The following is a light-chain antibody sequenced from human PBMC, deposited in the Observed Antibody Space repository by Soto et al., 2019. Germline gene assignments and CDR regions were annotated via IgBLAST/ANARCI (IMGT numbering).Light chain of an antibody. CDR3: QQYNNWPPWT. CDR2: GAF. Sequence: EIVMTQSPATLSVSPGERATLSFRASQSVSSNLAWYQQKPGQAPRLLIYGAFTRATGIPARFSGSGSGTEFTLTISSLQSEDFAVYYCQQYNNWPPWTFGQGTKVDIK. CDR1: QSVSSN. J-gene: IGKJ1*01. V-gene: IGKV3-15*01.